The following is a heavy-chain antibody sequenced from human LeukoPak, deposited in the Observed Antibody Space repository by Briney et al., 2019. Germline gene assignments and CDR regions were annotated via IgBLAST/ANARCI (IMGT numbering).Heavy chain of an antibody. D-gene: IGHD1-26*01. Sequence: PGGSLRLSCAASGFTFSSYAMSWVRQAPGKGLEWVSCISSGSSYIHYADSVKGRFTISRDNAKKSMYLQMNSLRAEDTAVYYCARDGRGSYHINFDYWGQGTLVTVSS. CDR3: ARDGRGSYHINFDY. CDR1: GFTFSSYA. CDR2: ISSGSSYI. V-gene: IGHV3-21*01. J-gene: IGHJ4*02.